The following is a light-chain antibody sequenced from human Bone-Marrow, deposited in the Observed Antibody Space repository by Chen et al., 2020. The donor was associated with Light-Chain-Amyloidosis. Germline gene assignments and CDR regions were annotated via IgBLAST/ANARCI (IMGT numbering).Light chain of an antibody. J-gene: IGLJ3*02. Sequence: SYVLTPPPSVSVAPGQTATIACGGNNIGYTSVHWYQQSPGQAPLLVVYDDSYRPSGIPERLSGSNSGNTATLTISRVEAGDEADYYCQVWDRGSDRPVFGGGTKLTVL. CDR3: QVWDRGSDRPV. CDR1: NIGYTS. V-gene: IGLV3-21*02. CDR2: DDS.